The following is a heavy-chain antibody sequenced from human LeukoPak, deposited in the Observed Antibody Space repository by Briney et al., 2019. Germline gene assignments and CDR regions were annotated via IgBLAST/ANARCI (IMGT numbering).Heavy chain of an antibody. CDR3: AINGTPHGMDV. J-gene: IGHJ6*02. D-gene: IGHD1-26*01. V-gene: IGHV3-7*02. CDR1: VFTFSSAW. Sequence: GGSLRLSCVDSVFTFSSAWMSWVRQAPGKGLEWVANIKHDGSETNYVDSVKGRFTISRDNAKNSLHLQMNSLRVEDTAVYYCAINGTPHGMDVCLQGTTVTVSS. CDR2: IKHDGSET.